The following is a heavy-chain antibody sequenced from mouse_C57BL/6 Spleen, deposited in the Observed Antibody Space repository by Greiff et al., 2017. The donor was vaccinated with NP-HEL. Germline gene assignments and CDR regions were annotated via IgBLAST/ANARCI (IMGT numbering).Heavy chain of an antibody. D-gene: IGHD2-3*01. J-gene: IGHJ3*01. V-gene: IGHV5-16*01. CDR3: ARKESDGYYGWFAY. CDR2: INYDGSST. Sequence: EVQLVESEGGLVQPGSSMKLSCTASGFTFSDYYMAWVRQVPEKGLEWVANINYDGSSTYYLDSLKSRFIISRDNAKNILYLQMSSLKSEDTATYYCARKESDGYYGWFAYWGQGTLVTVSA. CDR1: GFTFSDYY.